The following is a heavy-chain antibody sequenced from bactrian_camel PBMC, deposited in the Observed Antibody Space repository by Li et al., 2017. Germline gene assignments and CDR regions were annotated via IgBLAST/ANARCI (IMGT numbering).Heavy chain of an antibody. CDR1: GFTFSTYG. J-gene: IGHJ6*01. D-gene: IGHD1*01. CDR3: ANSPVAGSWIEFGY. Sequence: VQLVESGGGLVQPGGSLTLHCAASGFTFSTYGMSWVRQAPGKGLEWVSSIGSDGTAYYADSVKGRFTISRDNAKTTLYLQLNSLKIEDTAIYYCANSPVAGSWIEFGYWGQGTQVTVS. CDR2: IGSDGTA. V-gene: IGHV3S10*01.